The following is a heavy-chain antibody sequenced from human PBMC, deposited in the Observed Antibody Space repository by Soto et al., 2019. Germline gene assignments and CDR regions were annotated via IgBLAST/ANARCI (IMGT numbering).Heavy chain of an antibody. D-gene: IGHD3-22*01. CDR2: ISWDGGST. Sequence: GESLKISCAASGFTFDDYTMHWVRQAPGKGLEWVSLISWDGGSTYYADSVKGRFTISRDNSKNSLYLQMNSLRTEDTALYYCAKDYHYYDTTDAFDIWGQGTMVTVSS. CDR3: AKDYHYYDTTDAFDI. V-gene: IGHV3-43*01. CDR1: GFTFDDYT. J-gene: IGHJ3*02.